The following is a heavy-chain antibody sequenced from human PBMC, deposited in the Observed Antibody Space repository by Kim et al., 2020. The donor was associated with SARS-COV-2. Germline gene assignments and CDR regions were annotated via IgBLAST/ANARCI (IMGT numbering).Heavy chain of an antibody. V-gene: IGHV4-59*13. CDR3: ARARRNYYDSRHFDY. D-gene: IGHD3-22*01. CDR2: IYYSGST. CDR1: GGSISSYY. Sequence: SETLSLTCTVSGGSISSYYWSWIRQPPGKGLEWIGYIYYSGSTNYNPSLKSRVTISVDTSKNQFSLKLSSVTAADTAVYYCARARRNYYDSRHFDYWGQGTLVTVSS. J-gene: IGHJ4*02.